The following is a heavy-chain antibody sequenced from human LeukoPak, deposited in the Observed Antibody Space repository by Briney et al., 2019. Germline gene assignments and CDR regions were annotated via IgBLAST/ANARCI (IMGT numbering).Heavy chain of an antibody. CDR2: ISSDGRST. CDR1: RFTFSSYG. Sequence: GGSLRLSCAASRFTFSSYGMHWVRQAPGKGLVWVSRISSDGRSTSYADSVKGRFTISRDNAKNTLYLQMNSLRAEDTAVYYCAKWWAARPRYFQHWGQGTLVTVSS. CDR3: AKWWAARPRYFQH. D-gene: IGHD6-6*01. J-gene: IGHJ1*01. V-gene: IGHV3-74*01.